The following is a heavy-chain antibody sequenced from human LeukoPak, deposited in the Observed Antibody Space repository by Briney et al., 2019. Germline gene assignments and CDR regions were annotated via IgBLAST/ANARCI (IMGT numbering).Heavy chain of an antibody. CDR1: GFTFSRYA. V-gene: IGHV3-23*01. D-gene: IGHD2-8*01. J-gene: IGHJ4*02. CDR3: ARNSHSCTNSACYDF. CDR2: VTGDGAVT. Sequence: PGGSLRLSCAASGFTFSRYASTWVRQAPGKGLDWVSVVTGDGAVTYYTNSAKGRFTISRDNSRDTVYLQMNSLRAEDTAVYYCARNSHSCTNSACYDFWGQGTLVTVSS.